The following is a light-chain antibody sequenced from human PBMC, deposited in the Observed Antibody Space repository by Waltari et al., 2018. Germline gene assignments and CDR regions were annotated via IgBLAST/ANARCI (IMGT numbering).Light chain of an antibody. V-gene: IGLV2-14*01. CDR3: MIWHSRAYV. Sequence: QSDLTQPASVSGSPGQSITISCTGTSSDVGGYNYVSWYQQHPGKAPKLMIYDVSKRPSGVSNRFSGSKSGNTASLTISGLQAEDEADYYCMIWHSRAYVFGTGTKVSVL. CDR2: DVS. CDR1: SSDVGGYNY. J-gene: IGLJ1*01.